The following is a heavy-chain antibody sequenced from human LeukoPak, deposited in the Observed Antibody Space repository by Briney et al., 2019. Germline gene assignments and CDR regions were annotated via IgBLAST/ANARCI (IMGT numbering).Heavy chain of an antibody. CDR2: ISYHGNNE. J-gene: IGHJ4*02. CDR1: GFTFSLYD. V-gene: IGHV3-30*03. D-gene: IGHD3-22*01. CDR3: ARCPESSGYYYELDS. Sequence: GGSLRLSCAASGFTFSLYDVHWVRQAPGKGLEWVAVISYHGNNEYYADSVKGRFTISRDNSKNTLYLQMNSLTAEDTAVYYCARCPESSGYYYELDSWGQGTLVTVSS.